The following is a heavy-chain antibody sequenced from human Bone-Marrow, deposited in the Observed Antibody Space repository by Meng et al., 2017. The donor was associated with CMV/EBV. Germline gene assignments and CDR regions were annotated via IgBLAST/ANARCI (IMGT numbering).Heavy chain of an antibody. CDR1: GGSFSGYY. V-gene: IGHV4-34*01. CDR3: ARGRLSRYCSSTSCYTRGAFDI. CDR2: INHSGST. Sequence: SEPLSLPCAVYGGSFSGYYWSWIRQPPGKGLEWIGEINHSGSTNYNPSLKSRVTISVDTSKNQFSLKLSSVTAADTAVYYCARGRLSRYCSSTSCYTRGAFDIWGQGTMVTVSS. D-gene: IGHD2-2*02. J-gene: IGHJ3*02.